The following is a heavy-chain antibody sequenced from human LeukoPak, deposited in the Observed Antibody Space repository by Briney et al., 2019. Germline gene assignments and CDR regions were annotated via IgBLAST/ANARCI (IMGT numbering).Heavy chain of an antibody. CDR3: AKDSDSSTPDSTDY. Sequence: PGGSLRLSCAASGFTFSSYGMHWFRQAPGKGLEWVAFIRYDGSNKYYADSVKGRFTISRDNSKNTLYLQMNSLRAEDTAVYYCAKDSDSSTPDSTDYWGQGTLVTVSS. CDR2: IRYDGSNK. D-gene: IGHD6-13*01. V-gene: IGHV3-30*02. CDR1: GFTFSSYG. J-gene: IGHJ4*02.